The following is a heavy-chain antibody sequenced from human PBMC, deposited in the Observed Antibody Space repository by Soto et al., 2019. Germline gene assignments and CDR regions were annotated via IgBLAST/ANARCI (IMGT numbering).Heavy chain of an antibody. CDR2: IIPIFGTA. CDR3: ARGIMIDPLYCFDY. J-gene: IGHJ4*02. CDR1: GGTFSSYA. D-gene: IGHD3-16*01. Sequence: GASVKVSCKASGGTFSSYAISWVRQAPGQGLEWMGGIIPIFGTANYAQKFQGRVTITADESTSTAYMELSSLRSEDTAVYYCARGIMIDPLYCFDYWGQGTLVTVSS. V-gene: IGHV1-69*13.